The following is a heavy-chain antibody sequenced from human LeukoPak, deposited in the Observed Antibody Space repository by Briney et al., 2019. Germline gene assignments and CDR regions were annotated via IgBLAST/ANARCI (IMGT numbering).Heavy chain of an antibody. CDR2: ISGRGDRT. CDR3: AKVLYSSGFYGNY. CDR1: GFTFSSYA. D-gene: IGHD6-19*01. Sequence: GGSLRLSCAASGFTFSSYAMSWVRQAPEKGLEWVSAISGRGDRTYYADSVKGRFTISRDNSKNTLYLQMNSLRGEDTAVYYCAKVLYSSGFYGNYWGQGTLVTVSS. V-gene: IGHV3-23*01. J-gene: IGHJ4*02.